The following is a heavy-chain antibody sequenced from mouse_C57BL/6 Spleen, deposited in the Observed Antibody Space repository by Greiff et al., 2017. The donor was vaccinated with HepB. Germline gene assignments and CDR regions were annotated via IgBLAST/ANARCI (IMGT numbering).Heavy chain of an antibody. V-gene: IGHV1-80*01. CDR2: IYPGDGDT. Sequence: QVQLQQSGAELVKPGASVKISCKASGYAFSSYWMNWVKQRPGKGLEWIGQIYPGDGDTNYNGKFKGKATLTADKSSSTAYMQLSSLTSEDSAVYFCARSHDGYPFDYWGQGTTLTVSS. D-gene: IGHD2-3*01. CDR1: GYAFSSYW. J-gene: IGHJ2*01. CDR3: ARSHDGYPFDY.